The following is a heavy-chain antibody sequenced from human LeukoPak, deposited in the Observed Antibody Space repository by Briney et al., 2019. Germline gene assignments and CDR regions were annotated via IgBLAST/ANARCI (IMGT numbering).Heavy chain of an antibody. Sequence: ASVKVSCKTSGHTFTGYYLHWVRQAPGQRPEWMGRIDPASGSPHYGQKFQGRVTVTRDKSITTVYMELSGLTSDDTAVYYCARVPGPYTTSLFDFWGQGTLVTVSS. CDR2: IDPASGSP. CDR3: ARVPGPYTTSLFDF. D-gene: IGHD2-2*02. J-gene: IGHJ4*02. V-gene: IGHV1-2*02. CDR1: GHTFTGYY.